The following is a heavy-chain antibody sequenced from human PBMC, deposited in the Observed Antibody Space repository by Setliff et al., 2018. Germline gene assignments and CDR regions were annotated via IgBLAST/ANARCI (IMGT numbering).Heavy chain of an antibody. CDR2: VSYDGSNT. D-gene: IGHD6-13*01. V-gene: IGHV3-30*18. CDR3: VKEGIGATGTAFDI. CDR1: GFTFSAYG. Sequence: PGGSLRLSCAASGFTFSAYGMHWVRQAPGKGLEWVAVVSYDGSNTWYADSVKGRFTISRDNSKNTLYLQLNSLRPEDTAVYYCVKEGIGATGTAFDIWGQGTMVTVSS. J-gene: IGHJ3*02.